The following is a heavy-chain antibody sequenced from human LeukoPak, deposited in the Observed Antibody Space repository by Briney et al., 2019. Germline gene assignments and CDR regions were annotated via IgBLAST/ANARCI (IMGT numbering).Heavy chain of an antibody. Sequence: GGSLRLSCVASGFTFSSYAMHWVRQAPGKGLEGVAVISYDGSNKYYADSVKGRFTTSRDKSKNTLYLQMNRLRAEDTAVYYCASLPTYNWNDRTAFDIWGQGTMVTVSS. D-gene: IGHD1-1*01. CDR1: GFTFSSYA. CDR3: ASLPTYNWNDRTAFDI. CDR2: ISYDGSNK. V-gene: IGHV3-30*04. J-gene: IGHJ3*02.